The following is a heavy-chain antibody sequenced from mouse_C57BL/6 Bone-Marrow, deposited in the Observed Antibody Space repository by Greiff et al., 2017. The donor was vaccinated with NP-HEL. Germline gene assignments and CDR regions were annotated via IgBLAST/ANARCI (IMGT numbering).Heavy chain of an antibody. J-gene: IGHJ3*01. Sequence: VQLKQPGAELVRPGTSVKLSCKASGYTFTSYWMHWVKQRPGQGLEWIGVIDPSDSYTNYNQKFKGKATLTVDTSSSTAYMQLSSLTSEDSAVYYCARTLFAYWGQGTLVTVSA. V-gene: IGHV1-59*01. CDR1: GYTFTSYW. CDR3: ARTLFAY. CDR2: IDPSDSYT.